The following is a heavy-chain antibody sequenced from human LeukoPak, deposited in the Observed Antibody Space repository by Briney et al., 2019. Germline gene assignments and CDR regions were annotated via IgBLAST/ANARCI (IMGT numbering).Heavy chain of an antibody. CDR3: ARWYGSGSSELEY. Sequence: GGSLRLSCAASGFTFSSYSMTWVRQAPGKGLEWVSSISSRSSYIYYADSLKGRFTLSRDNAKNSLYLQMNSLRAEETAVYYCARWYGSGSSELEYWGQGTLVTVPS. CDR1: GFTFSSYS. J-gene: IGHJ4*02. D-gene: IGHD3-10*01. CDR2: ISSRSSYI. V-gene: IGHV3-21*01.